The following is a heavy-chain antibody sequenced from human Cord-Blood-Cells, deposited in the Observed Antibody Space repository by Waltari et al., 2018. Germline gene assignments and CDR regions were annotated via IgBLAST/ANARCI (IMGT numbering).Heavy chain of an antibody. CDR1: GYTFTGYY. D-gene: IGHD4-4*01. J-gene: IGHJ4*02. V-gene: IGHV1-2*04. CDR3: ARATDDYSNYDY. Sequence: QVQLVQSGAEVKKPGASVNVSCTASGYTFTGYYMHWVRQAPGQGLEWMGWINPNSGGTNYAQKFQGWVTMTRETSISTAYMELSRLRSDETAVYYCARATDDYSNYDYWGQGTLVTVSS. CDR2: INPNSGGT.